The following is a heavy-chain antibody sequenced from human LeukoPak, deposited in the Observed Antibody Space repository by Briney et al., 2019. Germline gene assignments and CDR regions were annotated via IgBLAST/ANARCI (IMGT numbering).Heavy chain of an antibody. Sequence: PGGSLRLSCAASGFTFSSYAMSWVRQAPGKGLEWVSAISGSGGSTYYADSVKGRFTISRDNSRNTLYLQMNSLRAEDTAVYYCASRRRYDTPPDYWGQGTLVTVSS. J-gene: IGHJ4*02. CDR2: ISGSGGST. CDR3: ASRRRYDTPPDY. CDR1: GFTFSSYA. V-gene: IGHV3-23*01. D-gene: IGHD3-9*01.